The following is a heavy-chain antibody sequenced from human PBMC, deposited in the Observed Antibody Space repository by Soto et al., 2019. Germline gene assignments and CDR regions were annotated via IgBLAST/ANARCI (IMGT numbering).Heavy chain of an antibody. CDR3: ARAVTGARLVDWDFDL. CDR2: INHRGNT. V-gene: IGHV4-34*02. D-gene: IGHD2-21*02. Sequence: QVQLQQRGAGLLKPSETLSLTCVVFGGSFSSYYWSWIRQPPGKGLEWIGEINHRGNTNYNPSLKSRVSMSVDTSKNQFSLKLTSVTAADTALYYCARAVTGARLVDWDFDLWGPGTQVTVSS. J-gene: IGHJ2*01. CDR1: GGSFSSYY.